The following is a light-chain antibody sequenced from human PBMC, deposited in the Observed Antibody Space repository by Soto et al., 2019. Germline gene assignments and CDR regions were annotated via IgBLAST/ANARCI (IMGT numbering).Light chain of an antibody. CDR2: HAS. Sequence: EIVLTQSPGTLSLSPGERATLSCRASQSLSNSYLAWYQQKPAQAPRLLIYHASSRATGIPDRFSGSGSGTDFTLTISRLEPEDFAVYYCQQYGSSPVTFGQGTKLEIK. J-gene: IGKJ2*01. CDR1: QSLSNSY. CDR3: QQYGSSPVT. V-gene: IGKV3-20*01.